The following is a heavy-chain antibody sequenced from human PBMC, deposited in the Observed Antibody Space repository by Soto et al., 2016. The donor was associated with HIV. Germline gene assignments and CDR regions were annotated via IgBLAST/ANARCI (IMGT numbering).Heavy chain of an antibody. V-gene: IGHV3-23*01. CDR3: AKRADYVWGSYRYYFDY. J-gene: IGHJ4*02. CDR2: ISGSGGST. CDR1: GFTFSSYA. Sequence: EVQLLESGGGLVQPGGSLRLSCAASGFTFSSYAMSWVRQAPGKGLEWVSAISGSGGSTYYADSVKGRFTISRDNSKNTLYLQMNSLRAEDTAVYYCAKRADYVWGSYRYYFDYWGQGTLVTVSS. D-gene: IGHD3-16*02.